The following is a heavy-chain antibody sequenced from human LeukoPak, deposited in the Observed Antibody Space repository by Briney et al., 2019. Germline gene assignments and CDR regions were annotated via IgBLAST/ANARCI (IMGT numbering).Heavy chain of an antibody. CDR1: GFTFSTYA. D-gene: IGHD1-26*01. J-gene: IGHJ4*02. CDR2: ISGGGGST. Sequence: QAGGSLRLSCAASGFTFSTYAMSWVRQAPGKGLEWVTGISGGGGSTNYADSVKGRFTISRDNSKNTLYLEMNSLRAEDTAVYYCANAYRGKYNYYDDWGQGTLVTVSS. CDR3: ANAYRGKYNYYDD. V-gene: IGHV3-23*01.